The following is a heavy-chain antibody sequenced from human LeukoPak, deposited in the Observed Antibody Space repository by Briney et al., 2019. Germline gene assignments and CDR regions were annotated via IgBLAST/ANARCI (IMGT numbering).Heavy chain of an antibody. CDR1: GFTFYDHA. CDR2: ITYSSRYI. D-gene: IGHD4-17*01. CDR3: ARVSREYGDLDS. J-gene: IGHJ4*02. Sequence: PGGSLRLSCAASGFTFYDHAMNWVRQAPGKGLEWVSSITYSSRYIYYADSVKGRSISSRDNAKNSLYLQLNSLTVEDAAAYYCARVSREYGDLDSWGQGTLVTVSS. V-gene: IGHV3-21*01.